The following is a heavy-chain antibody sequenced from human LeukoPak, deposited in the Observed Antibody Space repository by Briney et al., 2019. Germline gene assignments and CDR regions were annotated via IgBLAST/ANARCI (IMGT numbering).Heavy chain of an antibody. CDR1: GLTFTNAW. Sequence: GGSLRLSCAASGLTFTNAWMAWVRHAPGKGLEWVSSISISSSYIYYADSVKGRFTISRDNAKNSLYLQMNSLRAEDTAVYYCARAWFGECPFDYWGQGTLVTVSS. D-gene: IGHD3-10*01. CDR3: ARAWFGECPFDY. J-gene: IGHJ4*02. V-gene: IGHV3-21*01. CDR2: ISISSSYI.